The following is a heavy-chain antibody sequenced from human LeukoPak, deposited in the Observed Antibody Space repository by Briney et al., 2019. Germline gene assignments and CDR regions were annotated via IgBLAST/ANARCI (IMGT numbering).Heavy chain of an antibody. D-gene: IGHD6-6*01. J-gene: IGHJ6*03. CDR3: AREEVAARPPYYYYYYMDV. CDR1: GDSVSSNSAA. Sequence: SQTLSLTCAISGDSVSSNSAAWNWIRQSPSRGLEWLGRTYYRSKWYNDYAVSVKSRITINPDTSKNQFSLQLNSVTPEDTAVYYCAREEVAARPPYYYYYYMDVWGKGTTVTVSS. V-gene: IGHV6-1*01. CDR2: TYYRSKWYN.